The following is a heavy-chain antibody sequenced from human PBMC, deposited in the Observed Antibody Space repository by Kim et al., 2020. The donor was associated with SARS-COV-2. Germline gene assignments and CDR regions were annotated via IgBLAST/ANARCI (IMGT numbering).Heavy chain of an antibody. J-gene: IGHJ3*02. D-gene: IGHD6-19*01. V-gene: IGHV3-11*05. CDR2: ISSSSSYT. CDR1: GFTFSDYY. Sequence: GGSLRLSCAASGFTFSDYYMSWIRQAPGKGLEWVSYISSSSSYTNYADSVKGRFTISRDNAKNSLYLQMNSLRAEDTAVYYCAREVGSGGSSGWYDAFDIWGQGTMVTVSS. CDR3: AREVGSGGSSGWYDAFDI.